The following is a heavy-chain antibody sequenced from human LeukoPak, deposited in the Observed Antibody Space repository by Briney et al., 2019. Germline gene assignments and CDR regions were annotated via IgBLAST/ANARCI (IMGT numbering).Heavy chain of an antibody. D-gene: IGHD3-10*01. Sequence: SETLSLTCNVSGGSISSYYWNWIRQPPGKGLEWIGHIYYSGSTNYNPSLKSRVAISVDTSKNQFSLKLSSVTAADTAVYYCARDLWGSGIDNWGQGTLVTVSS. CDR3: ARDLWGSGIDN. CDR1: GGSISSYY. J-gene: IGHJ4*02. CDR2: IYYSGST. V-gene: IGHV4-59*12.